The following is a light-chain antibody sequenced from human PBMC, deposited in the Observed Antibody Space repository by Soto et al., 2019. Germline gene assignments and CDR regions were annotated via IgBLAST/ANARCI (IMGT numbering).Light chain of an antibody. Sequence: QSVLTQPPSASGTPGQRVTISCSGSSSKIGSNYVYWYQHLPGTAPKLLIYRNNQRPSGVPDRFSGSKSGTSASLAISGLRSEDDADYYCAAWDDSLSGLYVFGTGTKVTVL. J-gene: IGLJ1*01. CDR3: AAWDDSLSGLYV. V-gene: IGLV1-47*01. CDR2: RNN. CDR1: SSKIGSNY.